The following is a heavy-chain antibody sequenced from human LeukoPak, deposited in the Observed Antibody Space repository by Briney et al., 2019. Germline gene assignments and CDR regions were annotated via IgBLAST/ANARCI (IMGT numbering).Heavy chain of an antibody. CDR2: IYSGGST. J-gene: IGHJ5*02. CDR1: GFTVSSDY. Sequence: PGGSLRLSCSASGFTVSSDYMSWVRQAPGKGLEWVSVIYSGGSTYYADSVKGRFTISRDNSKNTLYLQMNSLRAEDTAVYYCARDRGYCSSTSCYRWFDPWGRGTLVTVSS. V-gene: IGHV3-53*01. CDR3: ARDRGYCSSTSCYRWFDP. D-gene: IGHD2-2*02.